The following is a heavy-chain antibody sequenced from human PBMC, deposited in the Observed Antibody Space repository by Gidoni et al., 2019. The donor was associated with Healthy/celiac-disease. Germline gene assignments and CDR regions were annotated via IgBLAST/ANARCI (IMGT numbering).Heavy chain of an antibody. V-gene: IGHV4-39*01. CDR3: ARHVIPGGVKRGYSGYGPTRCGYFDL. CDR2: IYYSGCT. J-gene: IGHJ2*01. CDR1: GCSISSSRYY. Sequence: QLQLQESGPGLVKPSETLSLTCTVSGCSISSSRYYWGLIRHPPGKGLEWSGSIYYSGCTYYNPSLKSRVTISVDTSKNQFSLKLSSVTAADTAVYYCARHVIPGGVKRGYSGYGPTRCGYFDLWGRGTLVTVSS. D-gene: IGHD5-12*01.